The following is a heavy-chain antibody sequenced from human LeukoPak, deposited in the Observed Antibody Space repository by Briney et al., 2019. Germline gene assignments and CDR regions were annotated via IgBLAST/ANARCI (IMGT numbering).Heavy chain of an antibody. CDR1: GCTFTGYY. J-gene: IGHJ5*02. D-gene: IGHD3-22*01. CDR3: ARDHYYDSSGYVFDP. Sequence: RASVKVSCKASGCTFTGYYMHWVRQAPGQGLEWMGWINPNSGGTNYAQKFQGRVTMTRDTSISTAYMELSRLRSDDTAVYYCARDHYYDSSGYVFDPWGQGTLVTVSS. V-gene: IGHV1-2*02. CDR2: INPNSGGT.